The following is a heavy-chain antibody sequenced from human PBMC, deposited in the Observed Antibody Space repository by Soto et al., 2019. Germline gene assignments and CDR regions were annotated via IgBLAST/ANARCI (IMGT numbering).Heavy chain of an antibody. J-gene: IGHJ5*02. Sequence: EVQLVESGGGLVQPGRSLRLSCAASGFTFDDYAMHWVRQAPGKGLEWVSGINWNSGSIGYADSVKGRFTISRDNAKNSLYLQMNSLRAEDTALYYCAKGYYGSGSRNWFDPWGQGTLVTVSS. CDR2: INWNSGSI. V-gene: IGHV3-9*01. D-gene: IGHD3-10*01. CDR1: GFTFDDYA. CDR3: AKGYYGSGSRNWFDP.